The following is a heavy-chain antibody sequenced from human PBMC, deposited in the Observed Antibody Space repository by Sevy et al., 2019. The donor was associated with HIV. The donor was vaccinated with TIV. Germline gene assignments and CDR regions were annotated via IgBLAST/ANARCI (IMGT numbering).Heavy chain of an antibody. J-gene: IGHJ4*02. CDR3: ARHMSSGIVVVPAALDY. CDR1: GYSISSGHH. Sequence: SETLSLTCAVSGYSISSGHHWGWIRQPPRRGLEWIGSLYHSGNTYYNSSLKSRVTISVDTSKNQFSLKLSSVTAADTAVYYCARHMSSGIVVVPAALDYWGQGILVTVSS. V-gene: IGHV4-38-2*01. D-gene: IGHD2-2*01. CDR2: LYHSGNT.